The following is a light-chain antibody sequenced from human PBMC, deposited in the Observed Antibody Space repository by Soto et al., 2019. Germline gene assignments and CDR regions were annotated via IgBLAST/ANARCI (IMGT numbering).Light chain of an antibody. J-gene: IGKJ1*01. CDR2: KAS. CDR3: QQYNSYSRT. CDR1: QSISSW. V-gene: IGKV1-5*03. Sequence: DIQMTQSPSTLSASVGDRVTITCRASQSISSWLAWYQQKSGKAPKLLIHKASSLESGVPSRFSGSGSGTEFTLTISSLQPDDFATYYCQQYNSYSRTFGQGTKVDIK.